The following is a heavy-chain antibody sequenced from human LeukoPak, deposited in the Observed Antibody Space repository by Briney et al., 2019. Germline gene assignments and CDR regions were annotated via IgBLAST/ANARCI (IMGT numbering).Heavy chain of an antibody. CDR1: GGSLSGYS. V-gene: IGHV4-34*01. CDR3: ASSGSYYSHY. Sequence: PSETLSLTCAVLGGSLSGYSLSWIPQRPGKGLEWMGEINHSGSTNYNPSLKSRVTISVDTSKNQFSLKLSSVTAADTAVYYCASSGSYYSHYWGQGTLVTVSS. J-gene: IGHJ4*02. CDR2: INHSGST. D-gene: IGHD1-26*01.